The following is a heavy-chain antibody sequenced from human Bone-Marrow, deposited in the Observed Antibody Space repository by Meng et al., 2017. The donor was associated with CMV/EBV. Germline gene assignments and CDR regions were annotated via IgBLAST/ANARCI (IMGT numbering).Heavy chain of an antibody. CDR3: ATWAGATTYNAY. CDR2: ISGSGRST. V-gene: IGHV3-23*01. J-gene: IGHJ4*02. D-gene: IGHD3-10*01. Sequence: GGPLRLSCAASGFTFTKYAMTWVRQAPGKGLEWVSFISGSGRSTYYADSVKGRFTISRDNSNNMLYVQMSSLKAEDTAINYCATWAGATTYNAYWGQGTLVTVSS. CDR1: GFTFTKYA.